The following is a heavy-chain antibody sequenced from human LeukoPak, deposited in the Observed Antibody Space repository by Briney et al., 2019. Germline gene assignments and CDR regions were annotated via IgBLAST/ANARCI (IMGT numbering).Heavy chain of an antibody. CDR3: AKFKFMVRGVIRSGMDV. V-gene: IGHV3-30-3*02. J-gene: IGHJ6*02. D-gene: IGHD3-10*01. CDR1: GFTFSTYA. Sequence: GRSLRLSCAASGFTFSTYAMHWVRQAPGKGLEWVAVMSSDGSNKYYTDSVKGRFTMSRDNSKNTLYLQMNSLRAEDTAVYYCAKFKFMVRGVIRSGMDVWGQGTTVTVSS. CDR2: MSSDGSNK.